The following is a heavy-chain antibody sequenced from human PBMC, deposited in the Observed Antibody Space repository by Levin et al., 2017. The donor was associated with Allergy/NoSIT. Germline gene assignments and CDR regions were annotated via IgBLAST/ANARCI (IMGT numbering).Heavy chain of an antibody. CDR1: GFTFEIYG. D-gene: IGHD5-12*01. J-gene: IGHJ4*02. Sequence: GGSLRLSCSVSGFTFEIYGMNWVRQAPGKRLEWVSHISASGSPTYYADPVRGRFTISRDNAKQSLYLQMTSLRVEDTAVYYCARGLFDFWGQGALGTVSS. CDR2: ISASGSPT. CDR3: ARGLFDF. V-gene: IGHV3-48*04.